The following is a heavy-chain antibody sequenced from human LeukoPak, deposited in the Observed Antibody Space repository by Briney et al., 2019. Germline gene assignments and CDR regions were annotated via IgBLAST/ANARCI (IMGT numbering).Heavy chain of an antibody. D-gene: IGHD2-21*02. CDR2: INPNSGGT. J-gene: IGHJ4*02. V-gene: IGHV1-2*02. Sequence: GASVKVSCKASGYTFTGYYMHWVRQAPGQGLEWMGWINPNSGGTNYAQKFQGRVTMTRDTSISTAYMELSRLRSDDTAVYYCARGTRPVCGGDCYSFDYWGQRTLVTVSS. CDR3: ARGTRPVCGGDCYSFDY. CDR1: GYTFTGYY.